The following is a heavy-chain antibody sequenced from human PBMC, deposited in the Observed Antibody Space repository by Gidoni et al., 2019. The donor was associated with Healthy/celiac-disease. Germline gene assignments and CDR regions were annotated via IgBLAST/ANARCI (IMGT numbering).Heavy chain of an antibody. CDR2: IKSKTDGGTT. D-gene: IGHD2-21*02. CDR3: TTEVYHSGYEGPYCGGDCAAFDY. V-gene: IGHV3-15*01. J-gene: IGHJ4*02. Sequence: EVQLVESGGGLVKPGGSLRLSCSASGFTFSNAWIRWVRQAPGKGLEWVGRIKSKTDGGTTDYAAPVKGRFTISRDDSKNTLYLQMNSLKTEDTAVYYCTTEVYHSGYEGPYCGGDCAAFDYWGQGTLVTVSS. CDR1: GFTFSNAW.